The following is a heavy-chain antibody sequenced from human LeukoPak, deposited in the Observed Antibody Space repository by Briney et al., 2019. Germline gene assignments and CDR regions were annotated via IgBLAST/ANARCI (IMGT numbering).Heavy chain of an antibody. CDR1: GGSVSGGRYY. CDR3: ARGYCSGGSCASTHYYYYYMDV. CDR2: IYIGGST. V-gene: IGHV4-61*02. J-gene: IGHJ6*03. Sequence: PSETLSLTCTVSGGSVSGGRYYWNWIQQPAGKGLEWIGRIYIGGSTNYNPSLKSRVTISLDTSKNQFSLKLSSVTAADTAVYYCARGYCSGGSCASTHYYYYYMDVWGKGTTVTVSS. D-gene: IGHD2-15*01.